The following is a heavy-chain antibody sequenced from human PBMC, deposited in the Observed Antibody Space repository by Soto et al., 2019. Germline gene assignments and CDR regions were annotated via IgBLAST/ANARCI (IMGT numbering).Heavy chain of an antibody. D-gene: IGHD6-13*01. Sequence: GESLKISCKGSGYSFTNYWITWVRQMPGKGLEWLGRVDPTDSYSNYSPSFQGHVTISADKSISTAYLQWSSLKASDTAMYYCARPQRYSSSPFDAFDIWGQGTMVTVSS. CDR2: VDPTDSYS. J-gene: IGHJ3*02. V-gene: IGHV5-10-1*01. CDR3: ARPQRYSSSPFDAFDI. CDR1: GYSFTNYW.